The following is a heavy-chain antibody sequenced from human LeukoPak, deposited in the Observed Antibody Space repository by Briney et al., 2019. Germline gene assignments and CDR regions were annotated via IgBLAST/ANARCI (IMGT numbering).Heavy chain of an antibody. D-gene: IGHD1-1*01. CDR2: INTSGST. CDR1: GGSISSGSYF. CDR3: ARDVGRMERRTPHAFDI. Sequence: PSQTLSLTCTVSGGSISSGSYFWSWIRQPAGKGLEWIGRINTSGSTYYNPSLKSRVTISVDRSKNQFSLKLSSVTAADTAVYYCARDVGRMERRTPHAFDIWGQGTMVTVSS. J-gene: IGHJ3*02. V-gene: IGHV4-61*02.